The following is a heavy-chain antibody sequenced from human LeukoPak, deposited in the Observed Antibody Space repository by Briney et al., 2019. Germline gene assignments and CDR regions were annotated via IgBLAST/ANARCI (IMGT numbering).Heavy chain of an antibody. CDR2: ISYGGST. V-gene: IGHV4-59*08. D-gene: IGHD4-17*01. J-gene: IGHJ5*01. CDR1: GDSITNSY. Sequence: SETLSLTCTVPGDSITNSYWNWIRQPPGRGLEWIGRISYGGSTNYNPSLKSRVIISRDTSKNQFSLELTSVTAADTAIYYCAKRIIEARENGDSNWLDPWGQGTLVTVSS. CDR3: AKRIIEARENGDSNWLDP.